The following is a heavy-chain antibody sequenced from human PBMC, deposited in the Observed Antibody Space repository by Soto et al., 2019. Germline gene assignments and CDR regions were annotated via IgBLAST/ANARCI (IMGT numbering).Heavy chain of an antibody. V-gene: IGHV1-2*02. CDR3: AIRTGQLAIISEFDGDWFFEV. J-gene: IGHJ2*01. CDR1: GYTFTDYY. D-gene: IGHD2-2*01. Sequence: GASVKVSCKASGYTFTDYYIHWVRQAPGQGLEWVGWINPDRGGTTLAQRFQGRVTMTSDTSINTAYRELSSLRSDDTAGYYCAIRTGQLAIISEFDGDWFFEVWGRGTLVTVSS. CDR2: INPDRGGT.